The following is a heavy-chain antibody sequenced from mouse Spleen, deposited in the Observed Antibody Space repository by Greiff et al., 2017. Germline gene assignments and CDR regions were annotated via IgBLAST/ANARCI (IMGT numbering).Heavy chain of an antibody. CDR3: ARSITTVVATWDY. CDR1: GYTFTSYV. J-gene: IGHJ2*01. CDR2: INPYNDGT. Sequence: EVQLQQSGPELVKPGASVKMSCKASGYTFTSYVMHWVKQKPGQGLEWIGYINPYNDGTKYNEKFKGKATLTSDKSSSTAYMELSSLTSEDSAVYYCARSITTVVATWDYWGQGTTLTVSS. D-gene: IGHD1-1*01. V-gene: IGHV1-14*01.